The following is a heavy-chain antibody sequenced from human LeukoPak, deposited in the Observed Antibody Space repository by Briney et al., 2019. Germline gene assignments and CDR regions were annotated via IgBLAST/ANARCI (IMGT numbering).Heavy chain of an antibody. D-gene: IGHD1-14*01. CDR3: ANSNPPVN. CDR2: ISYDGSNK. V-gene: IGHV3-30*18. J-gene: IGHJ4*02. CDR1: GFTFSSYG. Sequence: PGRSLRLSCAASGFTFSSYGMHWVRQAPGKGLEWVAVISYDGSNKYYADSVKGRFAISRDNSKNTLYLQMNSLRAEDMAVYYCANSNPPVNWGQGTLVTVSS.